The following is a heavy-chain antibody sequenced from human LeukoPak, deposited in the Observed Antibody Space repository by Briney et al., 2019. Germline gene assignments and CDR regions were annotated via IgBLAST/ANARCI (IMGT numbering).Heavy chain of an antibody. D-gene: IGHD4-23*01. V-gene: IGHV4-59*01. CDR2: IYYSGST. J-gene: IGHJ4*02. Sequence: PSETLSLTCTVSGGSISSYYWSWIRQPPGKGLEWIGYIYYSGSTNYNPSLKSRVTISVDTSKNQFSLKLSSVTAADTAVYYCARDRWGSFDYWGRGTLVTVSS. CDR1: GGSISSYY. CDR3: ARDRWGSFDY.